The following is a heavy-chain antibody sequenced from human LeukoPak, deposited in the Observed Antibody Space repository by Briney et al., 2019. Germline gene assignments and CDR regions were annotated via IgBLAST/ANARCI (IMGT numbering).Heavy chain of an antibody. CDR1: GFTFSSYS. CDR2: ISSSSYI. V-gene: IGHV3-21*06. CDR3: AREWGGYGMDV. J-gene: IGHJ6*02. D-gene: IGHD3-10*01. Sequence: GGSLRLSCAASGFTFSSYSMNWVRQAPGKGLEWVSSISSSSYIYYADSVKGRFTISRDNAKNSLYLQMNSLRAEDTAVYYCAREWGGYGMDVWGQGTTVTVSS.